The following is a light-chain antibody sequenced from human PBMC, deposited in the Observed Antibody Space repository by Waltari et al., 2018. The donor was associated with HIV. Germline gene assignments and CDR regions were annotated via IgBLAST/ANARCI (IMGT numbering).Light chain of an antibody. CDR3: GSYTSSSTLV. V-gene: IGLV2-14*03. CDR2: GVT. J-gene: IGLJ3*02. Sequence: QSALTQPASVYGSPGQSITISCTGTSSDVGAYNFFSWYPQHPGKAPKLTIYGVTSRPSGVSDRFSGSKSGNTASLTISGLQAEDEADYYCGSYTSSSTLVFGGGTKLTVL. CDR1: SSDVGAYNF.